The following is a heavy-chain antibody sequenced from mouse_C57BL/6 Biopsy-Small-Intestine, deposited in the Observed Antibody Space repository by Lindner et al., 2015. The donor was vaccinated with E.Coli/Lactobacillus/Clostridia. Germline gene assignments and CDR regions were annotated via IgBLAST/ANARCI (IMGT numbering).Heavy chain of an antibody. J-gene: IGHJ3*01. CDR3: ARPFEHGNSYKAWFAY. CDR2: IYPRSGNT. CDR1: GYTFTSYG. D-gene: IGHD1-1*01. Sequence: VQLQESGAELARPGASVKLSCKASGYTFTSYGISWVKQRTGQGLEWIGEIYPRSGNTYYNEKFKGKATLTADKSSSTAYMELRSLTSEDSAVYFCARPFEHGNSYKAWFAYWGQGTLVTVS. V-gene: IGHV1-81*01.